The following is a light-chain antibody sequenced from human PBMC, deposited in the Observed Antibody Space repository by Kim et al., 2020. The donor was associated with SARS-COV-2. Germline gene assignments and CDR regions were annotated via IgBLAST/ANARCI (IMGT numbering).Light chain of an antibody. CDR3: QKYESGPYT. CDR2: RAS. CDR1: RAIDNY. V-gene: IGKV1-27*01. J-gene: IGKJ2*01. Sequence: DIQMTQSPSSLSASVGDRVTITCRSSRAIDNYLAWYQQKPGKVPKLLIFRASTLESGVPSRFSGSGSETEFTLTISSLQPEDVATYYCQKYESGPYTFAQGTKLEI.